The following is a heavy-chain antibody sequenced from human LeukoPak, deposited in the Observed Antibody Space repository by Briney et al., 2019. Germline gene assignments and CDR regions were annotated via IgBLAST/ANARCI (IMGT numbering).Heavy chain of an antibody. CDR2: TYYRSKWSN. J-gene: IGHJ4*02. V-gene: IGHV6-1*01. D-gene: IGHD2-21*01. Sequence: SQTLSLTCAISGDSVSSKSAAWNWIRQSPSRGLEWLGRTYYRSKWSNDYAASVKSRITINPDTSKNQFSLQLNSVTPDDTGVYYCARLVGGGPDYWGQGTLVTVSS. CDR1: GDSVSSKSAA. CDR3: ARLVGGGPDY.